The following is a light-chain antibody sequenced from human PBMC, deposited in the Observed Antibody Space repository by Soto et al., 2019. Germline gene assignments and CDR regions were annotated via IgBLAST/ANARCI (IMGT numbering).Light chain of an antibody. CDR3: YSAADNVL. J-gene: IGLJ2*01. Sequence: SYELTQPSSVSVSPGQTARITCSGDVLAKNYARWFQQKPGQAPVVVIYKDSERPSGIPERFSGSSSGTTVTLTISGAQVEDEADYYCYSAADNVLFGGGTKVTVL. CDR2: KDS. V-gene: IGLV3-27*01. CDR1: VLAKNY.